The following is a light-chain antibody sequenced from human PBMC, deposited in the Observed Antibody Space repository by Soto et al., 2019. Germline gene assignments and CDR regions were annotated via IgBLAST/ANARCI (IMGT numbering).Light chain of an antibody. J-gene: IGKJ1*01. CDR2: GAS. V-gene: IGKV3-20*01. Sequence: DIELTQSPVTLTFSSGAKDTLSCRASQSVSSSYLAWYQQKPGQAPRLLIYGASSRATGIPDRFSGSGSGKDFTLTISRLEPEDFAVYYCKQYGSSGKFGQGTKVDIK. CDR1: QSVSSSY. CDR3: KQYGSSGK.